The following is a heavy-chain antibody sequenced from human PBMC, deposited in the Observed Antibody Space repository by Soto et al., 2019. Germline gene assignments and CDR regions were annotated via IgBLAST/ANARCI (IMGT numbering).Heavy chain of an antibody. Sequence: PSETLSLACAVYGGSFSGYYWTWIRQPPGTGLEWIGEINHSGSTNYNPSLKSRVTISVDTSKNHFSLKLTSVTAADTAVYYCARQGRAAAGGSFFYGLDVWGQGTTVTVSS. V-gene: IGHV4-34*01. J-gene: IGHJ6*02. CDR2: INHSGST. CDR3: ARQGRAAAGGSFFYGLDV. CDR1: GGSFSGYY. D-gene: IGHD6-13*01.